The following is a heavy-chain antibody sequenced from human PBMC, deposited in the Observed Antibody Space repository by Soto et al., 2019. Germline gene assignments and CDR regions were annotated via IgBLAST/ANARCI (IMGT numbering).Heavy chain of an antibody. V-gene: IGHV3-74*01. D-gene: IGHD2-15*01. CDR1: GFTFSSYW. Sequence: EVQLVESGGGLVQPGGSLRLSCAASGFTFSSYWMHWVRQVPGKGLVWVSRINSDVSSTTYADSVRGRFTISRDNAKNTLYLQMHSLRAEDAAVYYCARDIVVVVATSDDGMDVWGQGTTVTVSS. CDR2: INSDVSST. J-gene: IGHJ6*02. CDR3: ARDIVVVVATSDDGMDV.